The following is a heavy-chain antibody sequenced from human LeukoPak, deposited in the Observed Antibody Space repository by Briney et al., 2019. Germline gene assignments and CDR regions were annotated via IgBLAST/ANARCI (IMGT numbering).Heavy chain of an antibody. CDR2: ISGSGDSR. CDR3: AKHTLTAVTTFFDY. D-gene: IGHD4-17*01. J-gene: IGHJ4*02. V-gene: IGHV3-23*01. CDR1: GFTFSSYA. Sequence: PGGSLRLSCAASGFTFSSYAMSWVRQAPGKGLEWVSVISGSGDSRYYADSLKGRFTISRDNSKNTLYLQMNSLRAEDTAVYYCAKHTLTAVTTFFDYWGQGTLVTVSS.